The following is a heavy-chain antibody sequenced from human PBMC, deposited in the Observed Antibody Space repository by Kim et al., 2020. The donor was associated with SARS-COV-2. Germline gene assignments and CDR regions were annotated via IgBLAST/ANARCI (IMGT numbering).Heavy chain of an antibody. CDR2: ISYDASNK. D-gene: IGHD6-19*01. J-gene: IGHJ6*02. CDR3: AKDLPPGYSSGWSYYYYGMAV. CDR1: GFTFSSYG. V-gene: IGHV3-30*18. Sequence: GGSLRLSCAASGFTFSSYGMHWVRQAPGKGLEWVAVISYDASNKNYADSVKGRFTISRDNSKDTLYLQMNSLRAEDTAVYYCAKDLPPGYSSGWSYYYYGMAVWGQGTTVTGSS.